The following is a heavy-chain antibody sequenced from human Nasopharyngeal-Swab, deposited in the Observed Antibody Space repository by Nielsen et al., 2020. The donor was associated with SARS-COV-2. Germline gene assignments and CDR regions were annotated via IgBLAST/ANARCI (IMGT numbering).Heavy chain of an antibody. V-gene: IGHV4-34*01. CDR1: GGSFSGYY. J-gene: IGHJ6*02. CDR3: ARDGEIAAAPYYYYYYYGMDV. Sequence: SETLSLTCAVYGGSFSGYYWSWIRQPPGKGLEWIGEINHSGSTNYNPSLKSRVTMSVDTSKNQFSLKLSSVTAADTAVYYCARDGEIAAAPYYYYYYYGMDVWGQGTTVTVSS. CDR2: INHSGST. D-gene: IGHD6-13*01.